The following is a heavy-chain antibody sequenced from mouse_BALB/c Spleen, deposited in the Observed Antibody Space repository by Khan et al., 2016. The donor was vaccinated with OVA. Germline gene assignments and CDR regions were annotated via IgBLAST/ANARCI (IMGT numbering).Heavy chain of an antibody. D-gene: IGHD1-1*01. CDR2: ISYSGNT. V-gene: IGHV3-2*02. CDR3: GGIYGGDFDY. J-gene: IGHJ2*01. Sequence: EVELVESGPGLVKPSQSLSLTCTVTGYSITSDYAWNWIRQFPGNQLEWMGYISYSGNTKYNPSLKSRISITRDSSENQFFLQLNSVTIEDAATYYCGGIYGGDFDYWGQGTTLTVSS. CDR1: GYSITSDYA.